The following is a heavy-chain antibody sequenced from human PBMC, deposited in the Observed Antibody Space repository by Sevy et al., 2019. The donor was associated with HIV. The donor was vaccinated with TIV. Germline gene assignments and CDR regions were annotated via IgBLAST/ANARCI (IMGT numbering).Heavy chain of an antibody. J-gene: IGHJ4*02. Sequence: SETLSLTCTVSGGSITSLYWNWIRQPPGKGLEWIANTYYNGHINYNPSLKSRVTLSLDTSKNQFSLRLSSVTAADTAMYYCAGENAWGRGYSWGQGTLVTGLL. D-gene: IGHD1-26*01. CDR2: TYYNGHI. V-gene: IGHV4-59*08. CDR1: GGSITSLY. CDR3: AGENAWGRGYS.